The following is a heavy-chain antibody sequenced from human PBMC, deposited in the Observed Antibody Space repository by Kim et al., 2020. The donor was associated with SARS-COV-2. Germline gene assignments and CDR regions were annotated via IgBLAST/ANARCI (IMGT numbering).Heavy chain of an antibody. CDR1: RGSISSSSYY. CDR3: ARRRANMIGLVMIPYDAFDI. Sequence: SETLSLTCTVSRGSISSSSYYWGWIRQPPGKGLEWIGSIYYSGSTYYNPSLKSRVTISVDTSKNQFSLKLSSVTAADTAVYYCARRRANMIGLVMIPYDAFDIWGQGTMVTVSS. J-gene: IGHJ3*02. D-gene: IGHD3-22*01. CDR2: IYYSGST. V-gene: IGHV4-39*01.